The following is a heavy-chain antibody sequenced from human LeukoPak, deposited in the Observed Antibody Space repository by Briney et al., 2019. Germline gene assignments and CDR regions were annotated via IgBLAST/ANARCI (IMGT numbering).Heavy chain of an antibody. D-gene: IGHD5/OR15-5a*01. CDR2: IYSSGST. CDR3: ARHVSPTYYFDY. CDR1: GGSISSGSYY. Sequence: SQTLSLTCTVSGGSISSGSYYWSWIRQPAGKGLEWIGRIYSSGSTNYNPSLNSRVTISVDTSKNQFSLKLNSVTAADAAVYFCARHVSPTYYFDYWGQGTLVTVSS. V-gene: IGHV4-61*02. J-gene: IGHJ4*02.